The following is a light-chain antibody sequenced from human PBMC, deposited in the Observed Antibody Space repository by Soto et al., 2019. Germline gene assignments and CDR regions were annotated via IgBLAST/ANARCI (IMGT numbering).Light chain of an antibody. CDR2: EGS. Sequence: QSALTQPASVSGSPGQSITISCTATTSDVGDFKLVSWYQHHPGVAPKLIIYEGSERPSRVSHRFSGSKSGNTASLTISGLQAEDEADYYCCSYGGSSNLVVFGGGTKVTVL. CDR3: CSYGGSSNLVV. J-gene: IGLJ2*01. CDR1: TSDVGDFKL. V-gene: IGLV2-23*01.